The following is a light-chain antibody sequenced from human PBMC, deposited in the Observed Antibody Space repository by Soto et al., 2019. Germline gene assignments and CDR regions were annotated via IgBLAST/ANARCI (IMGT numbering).Light chain of an antibody. CDR1: SSDVGGYNY. CDR3: SSYTSSGLYV. CDR2: EVS. J-gene: IGLJ1*01. V-gene: IGLV2-14*01. Sequence: QSALTQPASVSGSPGQSITISCTGTSSDVGGYNYVSWYQQHPVKAPKLMIYEVSDRPSGVSNRFSGSKSGNTASLTISGLQAEDEADYYCSSYTSSGLYVFGTGTKVTAL.